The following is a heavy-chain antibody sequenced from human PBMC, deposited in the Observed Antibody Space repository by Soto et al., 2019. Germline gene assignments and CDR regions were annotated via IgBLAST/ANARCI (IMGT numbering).Heavy chain of an antibody. CDR2: IIPILGIA. Sequence: QVQLVQSGAEVKKPGSSVKVSCKASGGTFSSYTISWVRQAPGQGLEWMGRIIPILGIANYAQKFQGRVTITADKSTSTAYMELSSLRSEDTAVYYCARGEVRVVADYYYDGMDVWGQGTTVTVSS. CDR3: ARGEVRVVADYYYDGMDV. D-gene: IGHD3-10*01. J-gene: IGHJ6*02. CDR1: GGTFSSYT. V-gene: IGHV1-69*02.